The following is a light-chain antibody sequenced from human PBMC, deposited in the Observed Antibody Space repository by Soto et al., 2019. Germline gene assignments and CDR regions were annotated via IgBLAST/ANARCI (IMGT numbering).Light chain of an antibody. CDR3: QQYGSSPPVT. Sequence: EIVLTQSPGTLSLSPGERATLSCRASQSVSNNYLAWYQQNPGQARRLLIYGASRRGTGIPDRFSGSGSGTDFTLTISRLEPEDFAVYYCQQYGSSPPVTFGGGTRVEIK. CDR1: QSVSNNY. V-gene: IGKV3-20*01. CDR2: GAS. J-gene: IGKJ4*01.